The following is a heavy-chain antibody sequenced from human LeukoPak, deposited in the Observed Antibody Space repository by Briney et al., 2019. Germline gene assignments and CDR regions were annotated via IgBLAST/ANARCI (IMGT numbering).Heavy chain of an antibody. CDR1: GFIFSDEY. V-gene: IGHV3-72*01. J-gene: IGHJ4*02. D-gene: IGHD6-13*01. CDR2: VRDKVNDYTT. Sequence: PGGTLRLSCAGSGFIFSDEYMDWVRQAPGKGMEWVGRVRDKVNDYTTEYAASVKSTFTISRDDSKNSLYLQMSSLKVEDTAVYYCARTYSNSWSSTYFDYCGQGTLAIVSA. CDR3: ARTYSNSWSSTYFDY.